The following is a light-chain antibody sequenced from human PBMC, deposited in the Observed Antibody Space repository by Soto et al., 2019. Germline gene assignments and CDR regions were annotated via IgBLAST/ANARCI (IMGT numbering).Light chain of an antibody. CDR3: QQSYGTPWT. Sequence: DIQMTQSPSSLSASIGDRVTITCRASQSVNSYLNWYRQKPGKAPKLLIYAASSLQSGVPSRFSGSGSGTDFTLTISSLQPEDFATYFCQQSYGTPWTFGQGTEVDIK. CDR2: AAS. J-gene: IGKJ1*01. V-gene: IGKV1-39*01. CDR1: QSVNSY.